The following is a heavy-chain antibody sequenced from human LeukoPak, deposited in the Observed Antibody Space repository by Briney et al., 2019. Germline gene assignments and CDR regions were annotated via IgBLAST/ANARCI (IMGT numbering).Heavy chain of an antibody. D-gene: IGHD1-1*01. V-gene: IGHV3-11*06. CDR3: ARSRYNWNDQGAAFDP. CDR1: GFTFSDYY. J-gene: IGHJ5*02. Sequence: GGSLRLSCAASGFTFSDYYMSWIRQAPGKGLEWVSYISSSSSYTNYADSVKGRFTISRDNAKNSLYLQMNSLRAEDTAVYYCARSRYNWNDQGAAFDPWGQGTLVTVSS. CDR2: ISSSSSYT.